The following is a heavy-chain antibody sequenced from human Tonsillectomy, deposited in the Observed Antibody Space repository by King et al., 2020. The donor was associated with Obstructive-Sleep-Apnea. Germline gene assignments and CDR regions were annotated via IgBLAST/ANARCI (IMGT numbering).Heavy chain of an antibody. CDR1: GFTFSSYG. V-gene: IGHV3-23*04. CDR2: ISGSGGST. CDR3: AKGPFPQGGLYKPNWFGP. J-gene: IGHJ5*02. Sequence: VQLVESWGGLVQPGGSLRLSCAASGFTFSSYGMSWVRQAPGKGLEWVSAISGSGGSTYHADSVKGRFTISRDNSKNTLYLQMNSLRAEDTAVNYCAKGPFPQGGLYKPNWFGPRGQGTLGTVSS. D-gene: IGHD1-14*01.